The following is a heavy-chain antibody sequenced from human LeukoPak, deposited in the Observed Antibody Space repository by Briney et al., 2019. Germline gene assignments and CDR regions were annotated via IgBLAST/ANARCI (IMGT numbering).Heavy chain of an antibody. D-gene: IGHD6-19*01. Sequence: GGSLRLSCAASGFTFSNYGMSWVRQAPGKGLEWVSSISSSSSYIYYADSVKGRFTISRDNAKNSLYLQMNSLRAEDTALYYCARETPIAVAGTIYYYYYMDVWGKGTTVTVSS. CDR1: GFTFSNYG. CDR2: ISSSSSYI. CDR3: ARETPIAVAGTIYYYYYMDV. J-gene: IGHJ6*03. V-gene: IGHV3-21*04.